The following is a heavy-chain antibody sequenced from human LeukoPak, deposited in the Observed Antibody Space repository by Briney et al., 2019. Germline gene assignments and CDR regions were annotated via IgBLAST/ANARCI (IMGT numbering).Heavy chain of an antibody. D-gene: IGHD6-13*01. Sequence: GGSLRLSCAASGFTVSSNYMSWVRQALGKGLEWVSVIYSGGSTYYADSVKGRFTISRDNSKNTLYPQMNSLRAEDTAVYYCARVWAAAQGGPWFDPWGQGTLVTVSS. J-gene: IGHJ5*02. CDR1: GFTVSSNY. CDR3: ARVWAAAQGGPWFDP. CDR2: IYSGGST. V-gene: IGHV3-53*01.